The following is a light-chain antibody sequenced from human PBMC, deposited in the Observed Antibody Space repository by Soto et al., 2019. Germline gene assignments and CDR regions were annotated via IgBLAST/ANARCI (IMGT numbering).Light chain of an antibody. V-gene: IGLV2-14*01. CDR2: DVS. J-gene: IGLJ3*02. Sequence: QSVLTQPASVSGSPGQSITISCTGTSSDVGAYNYVSWYQQHPGKAPKLIIYDVSNRPSGVSNRFSGSKSGNTASLTISGLQAEDEADYYCSSYTGSSTLWVFGGGTKLTVL. CDR3: SSYTGSSTLWV. CDR1: SSDVGAYNY.